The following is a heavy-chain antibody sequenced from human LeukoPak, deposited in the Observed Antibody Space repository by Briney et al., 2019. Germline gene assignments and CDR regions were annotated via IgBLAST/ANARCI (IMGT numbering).Heavy chain of an antibody. CDR2: INPSGGST. CDR3: ARAGVPGGMDV. D-gene: IGHD7-27*01. J-gene: IGHJ6*02. CDR1: GYTFASYY. V-gene: IGHV1-46*01. Sequence: ASVKVSCKASGYTFASYYMHWVRQAPGQGLEWMGIINPSGGSTSYAQKFQGRVTMTRDTSTSTVYMELSSLRSEDTAVYYCARAGVPGGMDVWGQGTTVTVSS.